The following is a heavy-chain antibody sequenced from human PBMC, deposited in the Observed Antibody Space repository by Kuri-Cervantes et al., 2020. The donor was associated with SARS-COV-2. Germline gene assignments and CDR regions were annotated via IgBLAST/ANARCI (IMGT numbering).Heavy chain of an antibody. CDR3: ARDRRYGAEAGTGDY. J-gene: IGHJ4*01. CDR1: GYSISSGYY. V-gene: IGHV4-38-2*02. Sequence: GSLRLSCAVSGYSISSGYYWGWIRLPPGKGREWNGIIYHSGRTYYDPSLKSRVTISVDTSKNQFSLKLSSVTAADTAVYYCARDRRYGAEAGTGDYWGQGTLVTVSS. D-gene: IGHD6-19*01. CDR2: IYHSGRT.